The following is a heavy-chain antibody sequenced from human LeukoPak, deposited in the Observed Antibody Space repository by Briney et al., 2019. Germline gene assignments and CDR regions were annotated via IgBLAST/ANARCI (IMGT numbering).Heavy chain of an antibody. D-gene: IGHD3-10*01. CDR2: ISWNSGSI. J-gene: IGHJ4*02. CDR1: GFAFDEYA. V-gene: IGHV3-9*01. CDR3: AKLHYYGSGSYYVFDY. Sequence: GGSLRLSCAASGFAFDEYAMHWVRQAPGNGLEWVSGISWNSGSIGYADSVKGRFTISRDNAKNSLYLQMNSLRAEDTALYYCAKLHYYGSGSYYVFDYWGQGTLVTVSS.